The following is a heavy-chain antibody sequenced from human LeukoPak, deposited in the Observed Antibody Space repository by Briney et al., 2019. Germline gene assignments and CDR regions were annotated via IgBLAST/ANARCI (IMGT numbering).Heavy chain of an antibody. CDR1: GFTFSNYE. V-gene: IGHV3-48*03. D-gene: IGHD5-18*01. CDR3: ARGDTAMVDYYYYMDV. J-gene: IGHJ6*03. Sequence: GGSLRLSCAASGFTFSNYEMNWVRQAPGKGLEWVSYISSSGNIIYYADSVKGRFTISRDNAKNSLYLQMNNLRAEDTAVYYCARGDTAMVDYYYYMDVWGKGTTVTISS. CDR2: ISSSGNII.